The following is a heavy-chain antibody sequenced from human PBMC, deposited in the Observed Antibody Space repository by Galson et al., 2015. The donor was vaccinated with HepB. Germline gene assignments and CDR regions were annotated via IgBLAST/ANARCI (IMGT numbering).Heavy chain of an antibody. CDR1: GYTFTGYY. CDR3: ARDSPGDFDY. V-gene: IGHV1-2*02. J-gene: IGHJ4*02. D-gene: IGHD2-8*02. CDR2: INPNSGDT. Sequence: SVKVSCKASGYTFTGYYIHRVRQAPGQGLEWMGWINPNSGDTNYAQKFQGRVTMTRDTSISTAYMELSTLRSDDTAVYYCARDSPGDFDYWGQGTLVTVSS.